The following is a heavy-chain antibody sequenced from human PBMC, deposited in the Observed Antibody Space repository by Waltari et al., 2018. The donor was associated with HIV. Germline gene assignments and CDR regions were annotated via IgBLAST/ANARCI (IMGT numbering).Heavy chain of an antibody. J-gene: IGHJ4*02. V-gene: IGHV4-4*07. D-gene: IGHD3-22*01. CDR3: ARDNSNHGLAY. CDR1: GGSISNYY. CDR2: FSTSGST. Sequence: VHLQESGPGLVKPSETLSLTCSVSGGSISNYYWSWIRQPAGKGLEWIGRFSTSGSTNYNPSLKSRVSMSVDTSKNQFSLKLSSVTAADTAVYYCARDNSNHGLAYWGQGTLVTVSS.